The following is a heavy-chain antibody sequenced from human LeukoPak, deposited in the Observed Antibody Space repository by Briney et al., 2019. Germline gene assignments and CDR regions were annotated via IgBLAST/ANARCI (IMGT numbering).Heavy chain of an antibody. V-gene: IGHV4-61*02. Sequence: PSETLSLTCTVSGGSISSGSYYWSWIRQPAGKGLEWIGRIYTSGSTNYNPSLKSRVTISVDTSKNQFSPKLSSVTAADTAVYYCASTDDGRYYDSSGYLVGYWGQGTLVTVSS. J-gene: IGHJ4*02. CDR1: GGSISSGSYY. D-gene: IGHD3-22*01. CDR3: ASTDDGRYYDSSGYLVGY. CDR2: IYTSGST.